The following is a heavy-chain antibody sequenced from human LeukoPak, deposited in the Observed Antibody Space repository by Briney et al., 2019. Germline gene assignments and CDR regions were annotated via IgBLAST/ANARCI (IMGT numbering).Heavy chain of an antibody. Sequence: SQTLSLTCTVSGGSISSGSYYWSWIRQPAGKGLEWIGRIYTSGSTNYNPSLKSRVTISVDTSKNQFSLKLSSVTAADTAVYYCARGEEEDQDASILWWWGFDPWGQGTLVTVSS. CDR3: ARGEEEDQDASILWWWGFDP. CDR1: GGSISSGSYY. V-gene: IGHV4-61*02. D-gene: IGHD2-21*01. CDR2: IYTSGST. J-gene: IGHJ5*02.